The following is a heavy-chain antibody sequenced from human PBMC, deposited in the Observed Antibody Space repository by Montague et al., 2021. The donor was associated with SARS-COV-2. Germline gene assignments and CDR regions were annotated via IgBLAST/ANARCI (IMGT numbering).Heavy chain of an antibody. Sequence: SETLSLTCTVSGDSVSSGRYFWTWVRQAPGKGLEWIGYIFYFGDVNYNRSLRSRVSISVATSKNQFSLRLGSVTATDTAQYYCARVGNYLGYYWGQGTLVTVSS. CDR3: ARVGNYLGYY. D-gene: IGHD3-10*01. CDR2: IFYFGDV. V-gene: IGHV4-61*01. CDR1: GDSVSSGRYF. J-gene: IGHJ4*02.